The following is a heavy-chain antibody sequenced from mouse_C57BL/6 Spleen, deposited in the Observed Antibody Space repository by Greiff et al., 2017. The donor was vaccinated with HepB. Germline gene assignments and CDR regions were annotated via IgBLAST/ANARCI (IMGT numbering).Heavy chain of an antibody. CDR1: GFTFSSYA. D-gene: IGHD4-1*01. V-gene: IGHV5-4*01. CDR3: ARARTGPIDY. Sequence: EVQGVESGGGLVKPGGSLKLSCAASGFTFSSYAMSWVRQTPEKRLEWVATISDGGSYTYYPDNVKGRFTISRDNAKNNLYLQMSHLKSEDTAMYYCARARTGPIDYWGQGTTLTVSS. J-gene: IGHJ2*01. CDR2: ISDGGSYT.